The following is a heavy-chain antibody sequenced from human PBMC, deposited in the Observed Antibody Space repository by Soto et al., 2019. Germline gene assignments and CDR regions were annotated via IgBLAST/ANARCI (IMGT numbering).Heavy chain of an antibody. V-gene: IGHV4-61*01. CDR2: IYYSGSA. Sequence: SETLSLTCTVSAGSVSSGSYYWSWIRQPPGKGLEWIGYIYYSGSANYNPSLKSRVTISIDTSKNQFSLKLYPVTAADTAVYYCARVSLAVAGMTDYWGQGTQVTVSS. CDR1: AGSVSSGSYY. D-gene: IGHD6-19*01. J-gene: IGHJ4*02. CDR3: ARVSLAVAGMTDY.